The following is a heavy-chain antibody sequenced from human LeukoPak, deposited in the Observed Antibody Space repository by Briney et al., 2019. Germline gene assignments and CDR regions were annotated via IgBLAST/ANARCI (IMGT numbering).Heavy chain of an antibody. V-gene: IGHV3-66*01. Sequence: GGSLRLSCAASGFTVSSNYMSWVRQAPGKGLEWVSVIYSGGGTYYADSVKGRFTISRDYSKNTLYLQMNSLRAEDTAVYYCASERDGYNFYYYYGMDVWGQGTTVTVSS. CDR2: IYSGGGT. CDR1: GFTVSSNY. CDR3: ASERDGYNFYYYYGMDV. J-gene: IGHJ6*02. D-gene: IGHD1-1*01.